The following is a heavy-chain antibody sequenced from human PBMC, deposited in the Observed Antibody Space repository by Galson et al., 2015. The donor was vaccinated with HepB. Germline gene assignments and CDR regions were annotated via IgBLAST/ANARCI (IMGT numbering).Heavy chain of an antibody. CDR2: ISYDGSNK. J-gene: IGHJ6*02. V-gene: IGHV3-30-3*01. CDR1: GFTFSSYA. D-gene: IGHD5-12*01. Sequence: SLRLSCAASGFTFSSYAMHWVRQAPGKGLEWVAVISYDGSNKYYADSVKGRFTISRDNSKNTLYLQMNSLRAEDTAVYYCARQGGYVQYYYYYGMDVWGQGTTVTVSS. CDR3: ARQGGYVQYYYYYGMDV.